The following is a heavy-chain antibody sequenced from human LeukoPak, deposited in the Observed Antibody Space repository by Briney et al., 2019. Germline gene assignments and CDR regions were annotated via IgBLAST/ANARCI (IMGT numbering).Heavy chain of an antibody. CDR3: ARDEAAGYYSDKYYFDY. J-gene: IGHJ4*02. Sequence: GGSLRLSCVASGFTFSGYSMNWVRQAPGKGLEWVSYISAWSSTIYYADSVKGRFTISRDNAKNSLFLQMNSLRAEDTAVYYCARDEAAGYYSDKYYFDYWGQGTLVTVSS. CDR1: GFTFSGYS. D-gene: IGHD3-22*01. CDR2: ISAWSSTI. V-gene: IGHV3-48*01.